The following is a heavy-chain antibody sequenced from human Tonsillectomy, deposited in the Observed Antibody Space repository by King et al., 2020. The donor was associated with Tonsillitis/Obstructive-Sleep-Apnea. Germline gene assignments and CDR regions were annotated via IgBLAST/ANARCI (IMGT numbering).Heavy chain of an antibody. CDR1: GYSFTSYW. CDR3: ARQNYGSNSVDY. Sequence: QLVQSGAEVKKPGESLRISCKGSGYSFTSYWINWVRQMPGKGLEWMGRIDPSDSYTNYNPSFQGHVTISADKSISTAYLQWSSLKAADTAIYYFARQNYGSNSVDYWGQGTLVTVSS. J-gene: IGHJ4*02. CDR2: IDPSDSYT. V-gene: IGHV5-10-1*01. D-gene: IGHD4-23*01.